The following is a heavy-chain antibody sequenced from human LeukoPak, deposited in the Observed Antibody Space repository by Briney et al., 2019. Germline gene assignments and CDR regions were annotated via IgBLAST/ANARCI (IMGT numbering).Heavy chain of an antibody. CDR1: GFTVSSNY. J-gene: IGHJ3*02. V-gene: IGHV3-66*01. Sequence: GGSLRLSCAASGFTVSSNYMSWVRQAPGKGLEWVSVIYSGDSTYYADSVKGRFTISRDISKDTLYLQMNSLRAEDTAVYYCAREPDTFDIWGQGTMVTVSS. CDR3: AREPDTFDI. D-gene: IGHD2-2*01. CDR2: IYSGDST.